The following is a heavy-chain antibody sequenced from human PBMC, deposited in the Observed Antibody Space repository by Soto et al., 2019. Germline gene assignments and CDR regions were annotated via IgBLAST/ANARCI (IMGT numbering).Heavy chain of an antibody. CDR1: GFTFSDYY. CDR3: ASPSLGKQWNYYYYYGMDV. V-gene: IGHV3-11*01. CDR2: ISSSGSTI. J-gene: IGHJ6*02. D-gene: IGHD6-19*01. Sequence: QVQLVESGGGLVKPGGSLRLSCAASGFTFSDYYMSWIRQAPGKGLEWVSYISSSGSTIYYADSVKGRFTISRDNAKNSLYLHMNSLRAEDKAVYYCASPSLGKQWNYYYYYGMDVWGQGTTVTVSS.